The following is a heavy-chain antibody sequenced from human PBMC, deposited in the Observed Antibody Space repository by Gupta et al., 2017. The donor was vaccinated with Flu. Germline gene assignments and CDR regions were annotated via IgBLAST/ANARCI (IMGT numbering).Heavy chain of an antibody. V-gene: IGHV1-2*06. Sequence: QVQLVQSGAEVTEPGASVQVSCKASGYTFTAYYIHWVRQAPGQGLEWVGRINPHSGSTNYEQKFQGRVTVTMDTSISTAYMDLSRLRSDDTAVYYCAREKHCSTASCYRWFDPWGQGTLVTVSS. J-gene: IGHJ5*02. D-gene: IGHD2-2*02. CDR2: INPHSGST. CDR1: GYTFTAYY. CDR3: AREKHCSTASCYRWFDP.